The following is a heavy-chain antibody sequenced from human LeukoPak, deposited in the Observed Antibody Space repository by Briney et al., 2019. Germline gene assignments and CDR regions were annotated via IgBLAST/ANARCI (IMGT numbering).Heavy chain of an antibody. CDR3: VRLRRNNDRSGYYYYYDY. CDR2: ISVRSNYR. J-gene: IGHJ4*02. V-gene: IGHV3-21*01. Sequence: SGGSLRLSCAAYGFIFSHYGMHWVRQAPGKGLEWVSSISVRSNYRYYADSVRGRFTISRDDARDSLFLQMNSLRAEDTAVYFCVRLRRNNDRSGYYYYYDYWGQGTLVTVSS. D-gene: IGHD3-22*01. CDR1: GFIFSHYG.